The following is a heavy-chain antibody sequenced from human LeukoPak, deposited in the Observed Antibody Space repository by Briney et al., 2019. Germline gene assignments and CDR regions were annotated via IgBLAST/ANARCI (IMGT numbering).Heavy chain of an antibody. CDR3: ARAVRRACDI. V-gene: IGHV1-8*03. J-gene: IGHJ3*02. D-gene: IGHD3-10*01. CDR1: GYTFTNYD. Sequence: ASVKVSCKASGYTFTNYDINWVRQATGQGLEWMGWMNPNSGNTGYAQKFQGRVTITRNTSITTAYMELSSLRPEDTAVYYCARAVRRACDIWGQGTMVTVSS. CDR2: MNPNSGNT.